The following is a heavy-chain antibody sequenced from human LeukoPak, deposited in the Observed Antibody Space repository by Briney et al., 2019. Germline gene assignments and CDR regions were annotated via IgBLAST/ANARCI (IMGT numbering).Heavy chain of an antibody. CDR3: ARGTLRSYWFDP. Sequence: ASVKVSCKASGYTFTDYYMHWVRQAPGQGLEWMGWINPNSGGTNYAQKFQGRVTMTRDTSISTAYMELSRLRSDDTAVYYCARGTLRSYWFDPWGQGTLVTVSS. CDR2: INPNSGGT. CDR1: GYTFTDYY. V-gene: IGHV1-2*02. D-gene: IGHD5-12*01. J-gene: IGHJ5*02.